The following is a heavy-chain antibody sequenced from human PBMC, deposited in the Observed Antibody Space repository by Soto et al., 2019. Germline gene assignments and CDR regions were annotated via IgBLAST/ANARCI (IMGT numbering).Heavy chain of an antibody. CDR2: INHSGST. D-gene: IGHD6-19*01. V-gene: IGHV4-34*01. Sequence: SETLSLTCAVYGGSFSGYYWSWIRQPPGKGLEWIGEINHSGSTNYNPSLKSRVTISVDTSKNQFSLKLSSVTAADTAVYYCARLRGWPYDAFDIWGQGTMVTVSS. CDR1: GGSFSGYY. J-gene: IGHJ3*02. CDR3: ARLRGWPYDAFDI.